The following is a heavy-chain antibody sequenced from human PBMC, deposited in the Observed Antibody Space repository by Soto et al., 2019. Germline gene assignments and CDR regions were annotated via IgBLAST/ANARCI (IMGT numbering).Heavy chain of an antibody. CDR3: ARDRLMATAGTARHYFGLDV. V-gene: IGHV4-31*03. D-gene: IGHD5-18*01. Sequence: SETLSLTCPVSGCSISSGGYYWSWVRQNPRRGLEWIGNIYYSGNTYYNPSLKSRLTISVDTSKNQFSLNLSSVTAADTAVYYCARDRLMATAGTARHYFGLDVWGRGTTVTVSS. J-gene: IGHJ6*02. CDR1: GCSISSGGYY. CDR2: IYYSGNT.